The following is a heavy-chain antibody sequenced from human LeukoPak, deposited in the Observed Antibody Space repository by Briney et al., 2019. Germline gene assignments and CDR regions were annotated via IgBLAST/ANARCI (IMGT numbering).Heavy chain of an antibody. J-gene: IGHJ4*02. CDR3: ARRPTVGVPATPDSFYFDY. D-gene: IGHD2-2*01. CDR1: GFTFSSYS. V-gene: IGHV3-21*01. CDR2: ISSSITYI. Sequence: GGSLRLSCAASGFTFSSYSMNWVRQAPGKGLEWVSSISSSITYIYYADSVKGRFTISRDNAKNSLYLQMSSLRAEDTAVYYCARRPTVGVPATPDSFYFDYWGQGTLVTVSS.